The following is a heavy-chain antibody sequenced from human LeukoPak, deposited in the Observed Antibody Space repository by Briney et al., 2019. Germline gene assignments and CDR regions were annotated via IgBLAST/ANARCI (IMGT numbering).Heavy chain of an antibody. J-gene: IGHJ4*02. CDR1: GYTFTGYG. CDR3: ARTSRLGELSSFDY. CDR2: IIPIFGTA. V-gene: IGHV1-69*13. D-gene: IGHD3-16*02. Sequence: ASVKVSCKASGYTFTGYGISWVRQAPGQGLEWMGGIIPIFGTANYAQKFQGRVTITADESTSTAYMELSSLRSEDTAVYYCARTSRLGELSSFDYWGQGTLVTVSS.